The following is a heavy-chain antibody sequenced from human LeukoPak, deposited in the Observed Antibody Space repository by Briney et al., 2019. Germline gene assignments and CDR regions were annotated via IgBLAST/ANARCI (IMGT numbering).Heavy chain of an antibody. Sequence: ASVKVSCKASRYTFSSYGIYGVRQAPGQGLEWMGWISAYNGNTNFAQKLQGRVTMTTDTSTSTAYMELRSLRSDDTAVYYCARGGSHSSSSYAPHPNDYWGQGTLVTVSS. CDR3: ARGGSHSSSSYAPHPNDY. CDR2: ISAYNGNT. D-gene: IGHD6-13*01. CDR1: RYTFSSYG. V-gene: IGHV1-18*01. J-gene: IGHJ4*02.